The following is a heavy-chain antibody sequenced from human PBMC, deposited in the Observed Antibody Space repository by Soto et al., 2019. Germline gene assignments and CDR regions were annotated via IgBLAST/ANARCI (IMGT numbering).Heavy chain of an antibody. CDR3: XXSTXDYGDRH. V-gene: IGHV1-8*01. Sequence: QVQLVQSGAEVKKPGASVKVSCKASGYTFTSYDINWVRQATGQGLEWMGWMNPNSGNTGYAQKFXGRXXXTXXXSXXXXXXXXXSXXXEXXXXXXXXXSTXDYGDRHWGQGTLVTVSS. D-gene: IGHD4-17*01. CDR1: GYTFTSYD. J-gene: IGHJ4*02. CDR2: MNPNSGNT.